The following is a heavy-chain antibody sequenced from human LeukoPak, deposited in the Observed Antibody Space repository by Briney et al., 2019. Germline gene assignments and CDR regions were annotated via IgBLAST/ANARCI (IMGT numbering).Heavy chain of an antibody. V-gene: IGHV3-21*01. D-gene: IGHD3-9*01. CDR1: GFTFSAYW. Sequence: GGSLRLSCAASGFTFSAYWMSWVRQAPGKGLEWVSSITSGGDYIYYADSVKGRFTTSRDNAKNSLSLQLNSLRVEDTAVYYCARGHYDVLAASYKWTPDYWGQGTLVTVSS. CDR3: ARGHYDVLAASYKWTPDY. CDR2: ITSGGDYI. J-gene: IGHJ4*02.